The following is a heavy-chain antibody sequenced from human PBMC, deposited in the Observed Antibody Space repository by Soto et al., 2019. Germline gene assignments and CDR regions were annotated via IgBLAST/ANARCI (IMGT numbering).Heavy chain of an antibody. CDR3: ARDCSGGSCYSEYGMDV. Sequence: LRLSCAASGFTFSSYGMHWVRQAPGKGLEWVAVIWYDGSNKYYADSVKGRFTISRDNSKNTLYLQMNSLRAEDTAVYYCARDCSGGSCYSEYGMDVWGQGTTVTVSS. CDR2: IWYDGSNK. J-gene: IGHJ6*02. V-gene: IGHV3-33*01. D-gene: IGHD2-15*01. CDR1: GFTFSSYG.